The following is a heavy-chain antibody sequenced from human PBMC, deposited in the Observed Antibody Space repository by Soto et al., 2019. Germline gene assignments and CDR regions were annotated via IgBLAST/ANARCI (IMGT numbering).Heavy chain of an antibody. CDR3: AREDDIVVVVAATPFSYYMDV. CDR2: ISSSSSYI. D-gene: IGHD2-15*01. Sequence: GGSLRLSCAASGFTFSSYSMNWVRQAPGKGLEWVSSISSSSSYIYYADSVKGRFTISRDNAKNSLYLQMNSLRAEDTAVYYCAREDDIVVVVAATPFSYYMDVWGKGTTVTVSS. J-gene: IGHJ6*03. CDR1: GFTFSSYS. V-gene: IGHV3-21*01.